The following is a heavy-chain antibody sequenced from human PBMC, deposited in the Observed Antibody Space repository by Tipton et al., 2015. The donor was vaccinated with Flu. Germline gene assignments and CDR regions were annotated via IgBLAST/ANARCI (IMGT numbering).Heavy chain of an antibody. D-gene: IGHD1-26*01. Sequence: TLSLTCTVSGGSISSSSYYWGWIRQPPGKGLEWIGNIYYSGSTYYNPSLKSRVTISVDTSKNQFSLSLTSVTAADTAMYYCARGSWEVRFDPWGQGTLVTVSS. CDR2: IYYSGST. J-gene: IGHJ5*02. CDR3: ARGSWEVRFDP. V-gene: IGHV4-39*07. CDR1: GGSISSSSYY.